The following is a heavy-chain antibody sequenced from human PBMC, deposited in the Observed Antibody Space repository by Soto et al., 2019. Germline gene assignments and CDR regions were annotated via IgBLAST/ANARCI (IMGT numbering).Heavy chain of an antibody. CDR3: ARLGGYCSSTSCYGYYGMDV. D-gene: IGHD2-2*01. V-gene: IGHV4-39*01. CDR1: GGSISSGPYS. J-gene: IGHJ6*02. CDR2: FHYSEST. Sequence: QLQLQESGPGLVKPSETLSLTCTVSGGSISSGPYSWGWIRQPPEEGLEWIGTFHYSESTYYNPSLESRVTISVDTSKNQFSLKVTSVTVADTAVYYCARLGGYCSSTSCYGYYGMDVWGQGTTVTVSS.